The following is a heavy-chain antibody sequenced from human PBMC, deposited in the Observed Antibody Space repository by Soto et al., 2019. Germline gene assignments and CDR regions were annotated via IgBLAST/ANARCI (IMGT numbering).Heavy chain of an antibody. V-gene: IGHV4-4*02. CDR2: IYHSGST. J-gene: IGHJ4*02. CDR3: ARGTPIAVAGTKARRVPRPFDY. CDR1: GGSISSSNW. Sequence: SETLSLTCAVSGGSISSSNWWSWVRQPPGKGLEWIGEIYHSGSTNYNPSLKSRVTISVDKSKNQFSLELSSVTAADTAVYYCARGTPIAVAGTKARRVPRPFDYWGQGTLVTVSS. D-gene: IGHD6-19*01.